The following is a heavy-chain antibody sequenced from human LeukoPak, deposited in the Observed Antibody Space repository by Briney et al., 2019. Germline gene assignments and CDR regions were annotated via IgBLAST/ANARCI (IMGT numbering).Heavy chain of an antibody. Sequence: PGRSLRLSCAASGFTFSSYGMHWVRQAPGKGLEWVAVISYDGSNKYYADSVKGRFTISRDNSKNTLYLQMNSLRAEDTAVYYCAKSYGDYVYYYYYGTDVWGQGTTVTVSS. CDR2: ISYDGSNK. V-gene: IGHV3-30*18. CDR3: AKSYGDYVYYYYYGTDV. J-gene: IGHJ6*02. D-gene: IGHD4-17*01. CDR1: GFTFSSYG.